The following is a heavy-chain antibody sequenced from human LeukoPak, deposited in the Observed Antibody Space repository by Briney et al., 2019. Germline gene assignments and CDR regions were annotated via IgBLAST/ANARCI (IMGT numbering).Heavy chain of an antibody. J-gene: IGHJ4*02. CDR2: INQDGSEK. CDR1: GFTFDDYW. CDR3: ANDRWGAVASFDY. Sequence: PGGSLRLSCGDSGFTFDDYWMSWVRQAPGQGLEWVANINQDGSEKYYLDSAKGRFTISRDNSKNTLYLQMNSLESEDTAVYYCANDRWGAVASFDYWGQGTLVTVSS. D-gene: IGHD6-19*01. V-gene: IGHV3-7*01.